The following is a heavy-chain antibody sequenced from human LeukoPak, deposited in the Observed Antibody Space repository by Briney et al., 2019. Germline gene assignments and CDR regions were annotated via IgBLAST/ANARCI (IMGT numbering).Heavy chain of an antibody. CDR1: GYTFTTHD. V-gene: IGHV1-8*01. CDR2: MSPNSGDT. Sequence: ASVKVSCKASGYTFTTHDINWVRQATGQGLEWLGWMSPNSGDTGYTQKFQGRVTMTSDSSISTAYMELSSLRSEDTAIYYCVRTPPNWGFDYWGQGTLVTVSS. D-gene: IGHD7-27*01. J-gene: IGHJ4*02. CDR3: VRTPPNWGFDY.